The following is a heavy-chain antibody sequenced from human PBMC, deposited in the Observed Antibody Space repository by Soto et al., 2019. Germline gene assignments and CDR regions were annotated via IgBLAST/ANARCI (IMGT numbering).Heavy chain of an antibody. D-gene: IGHD3-22*01. Sequence: QVQLVQSGAEVKKPGASVRVSCKASGYTFTTYYLHWLRQAPGQGLEWMGIIDPRAGSASHSQNFQGTVTMTRDRVTRTVYMDLRSLRSEDTAVYYCARPGYYDSSGYDGFDIWGQGTMVTVSS. CDR3: ARPGYYDSSGYDGFDI. V-gene: IGHV1-46*01. CDR2: IDPRAGSA. J-gene: IGHJ3*02. CDR1: GYTFTTYY.